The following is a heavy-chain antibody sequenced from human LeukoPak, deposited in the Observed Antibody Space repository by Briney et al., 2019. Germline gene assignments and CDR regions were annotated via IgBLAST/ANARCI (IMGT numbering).Heavy chain of an antibody. CDR1: GYTFTSYD. D-gene: IGHD1-26*01. Sequence: ASVKVSCKASGYTFTSYDINWVRQATGQGLEWMGWMNPNSGNTGYAQKFQGRVTITRNTSISTAYMELSSLRSEDTAVYYCARRSSPDISGYYYYMDVWGKGTTVTVSS. J-gene: IGHJ6*03. V-gene: IGHV1-8*03. CDR2: MNPNSGNT. CDR3: ARRSSPDISGYYYYMDV.